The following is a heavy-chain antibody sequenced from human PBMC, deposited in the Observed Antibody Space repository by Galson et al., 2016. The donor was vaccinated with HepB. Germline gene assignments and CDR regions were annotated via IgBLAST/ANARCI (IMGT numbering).Heavy chain of an antibody. V-gene: IGHV3-23*01. D-gene: IGHD3-10*01. CDR3: ARDRGYRALDL. CDR2: MDDSGDHI. CDR1: GLMYTHYA. J-gene: IGHJ3*01. Sequence: SLRLSCAVSGLMYTHYAMNWVRQAPGKGLEWVSIMDDSGDHIYYAESVKGRFTISRDKATNTLYLQMNSLRAEDTALYYCARDRGYRALDLWSQGTTVTVSS.